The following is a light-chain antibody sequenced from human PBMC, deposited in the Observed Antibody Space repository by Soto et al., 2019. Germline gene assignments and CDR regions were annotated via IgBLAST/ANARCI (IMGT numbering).Light chain of an antibody. Sequence: EIVLTQSPGTLSLSPGERSTLSCGASQSVSSSYLAWYQQKPGQPPKLLIYWESTRESGVPDRLSGSGSGTDFTLTISSLQAEDVAVYYCQKYYSPLWTCGQGTKVDIK. J-gene: IGKJ1*01. CDR2: WES. CDR3: QKYYSPLWT. V-gene: IGKV4-1*01. CDR1: QSVSSSY.